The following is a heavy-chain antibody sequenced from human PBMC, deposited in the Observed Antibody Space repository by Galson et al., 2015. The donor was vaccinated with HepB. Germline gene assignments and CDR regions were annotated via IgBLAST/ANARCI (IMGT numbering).Heavy chain of an antibody. J-gene: IGHJ4*02. CDR3: ARSIPFDY. V-gene: IGHV3-21*01. Sequence: SLRLSCAASRFMATNYNLHWVRQAPGKGLEWVSSISNGSTSFMYYAASVKGRFTISRDNAKNSLFLQMNSLRAEDTAVYYCARSIPFDYWGQGTVVTVSS. CDR1: RFMATNYN. CDR2: ISNGSTSFM.